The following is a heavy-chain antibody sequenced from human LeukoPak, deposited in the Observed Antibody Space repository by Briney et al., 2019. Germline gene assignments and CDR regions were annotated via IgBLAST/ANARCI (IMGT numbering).Heavy chain of an antibody. D-gene: IGHD6-13*01. Sequence: SGTLSFTGTVSGGSISSYYWSWIGQPPGKGLEWIGYIYYSGSTNYNPSLKSRVTISVDTSKNQFALKLSSVTAADTAVYYCVRDFPPKAAGIRNRSYYYGMDVWGQGTTVTVSS. J-gene: IGHJ6*02. CDR1: GGSISSYY. CDR3: VRDFPPKAAGIRNRSYYYGMDV. V-gene: IGHV4-59*01. CDR2: IYYSGST.